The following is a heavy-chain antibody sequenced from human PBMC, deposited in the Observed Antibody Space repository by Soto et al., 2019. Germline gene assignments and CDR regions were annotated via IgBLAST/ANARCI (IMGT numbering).Heavy chain of an antibody. V-gene: IGHV4-59*01. CDR1: GGSISSYY. CDR3: ATDYGDYVGAFHI. D-gene: IGHD4-17*01. Sequence: QVQLQESGPGLVKPSETLSLTCTVSGGSISSYYWSWIRQSPGKGLEWITHIYNSGTTNYNPSLKSLVTISVDKSKNQFSLKLRSVTAAHTAVYYCATDYGDYVGAFHIWGQGTMVTVSS. CDR2: IYNSGTT. J-gene: IGHJ3*02.